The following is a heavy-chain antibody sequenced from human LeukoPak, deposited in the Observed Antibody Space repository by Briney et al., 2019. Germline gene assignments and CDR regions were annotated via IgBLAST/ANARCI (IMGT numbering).Heavy chain of an antibody. CDR3: AREGEQQLSPLDY. CDR2: IIPILGTA. CDR1: GYTFSSYA. J-gene: IGHJ4*02. V-gene: IGHV1-69*13. Sequence: SVKVSCKASGYTFSSYAINWVRQAPGQGLEWVGGIIPILGTANYAQKFQGRVTITADESTSTAYMELSSLRSEDTAVYYCAREGEQQLSPLDYWGQGTLVTVSS. D-gene: IGHD6-13*01.